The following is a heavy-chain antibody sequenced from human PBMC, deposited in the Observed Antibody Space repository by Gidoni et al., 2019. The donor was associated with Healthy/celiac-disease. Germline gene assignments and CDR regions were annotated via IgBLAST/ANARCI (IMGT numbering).Heavy chain of an antibody. CDR1: GGSISTYY. D-gene: IGHD6-19*01. CDR3: ARESSQWLAYFDS. V-gene: IGHV4-59*12. J-gene: IGHJ4*02. CDR2: IYYSGTT. Sequence: QVQLQESGPGLVKPSETLSLTCTVSGGSISTYYWTWIRQPPGRGLEWIGYIYYSGTTNYNPSLKSRVTISLDASKNQFSLNLRSVTAADTAVYYCARESSQWLAYFDSWGQGALVSVSS.